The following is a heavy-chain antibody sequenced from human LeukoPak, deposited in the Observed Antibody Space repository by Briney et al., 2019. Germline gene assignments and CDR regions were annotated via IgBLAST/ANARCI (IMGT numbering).Heavy chain of an antibody. J-gene: IGHJ6*03. CDR1: GGSFSGYY. CDR2: INHSGST. D-gene: IGHD3-10*01. V-gene: IGHV4-34*01. Sequence: SETLSLTCAVYGGSFSGYYWSWIRQPPGKGLEWIGEINHSGSTNYNPSLKSRVTISVDTSKNQFSLKLSSVTAADTAVYYCARGRSSMARGYYYCMDVWGKGTTVTISS. CDR3: ARGRSSMARGYYYCMDV.